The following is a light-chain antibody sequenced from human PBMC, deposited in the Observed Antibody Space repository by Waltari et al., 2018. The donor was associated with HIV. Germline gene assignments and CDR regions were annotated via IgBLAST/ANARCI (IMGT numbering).Light chain of an antibody. J-gene: IGLJ2*01. CDR3: SSFADRDGFYVL. CDR1: NSDIGSYDY. Sequence: QSALTQPPSASGSPGQSVTLSCTGSNSDIGSYDYVSWYQLHPGKAPELVISEVTKRPSGVSDRFSGSKSANTAFLTVSGLQAEDEADYYCSSFADRDGFYVLFGGGTRLTVL. CDR2: EVT. V-gene: IGLV2-8*01.